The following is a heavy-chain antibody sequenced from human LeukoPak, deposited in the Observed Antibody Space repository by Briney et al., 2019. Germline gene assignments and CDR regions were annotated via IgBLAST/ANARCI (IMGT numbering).Heavy chain of an antibody. Sequence: GRSLRLSCAASGFTFSSYAMNWVRQAPGKGLEWVSAISGSGGSTYYADSVKGRFTISRDNSKNTLYLQMNSLRSEDTAVYYCAKDRASPHPLVPERGLDYWGQGTLVTVSS. J-gene: IGHJ4*02. V-gene: IGHV3-23*01. CDR3: AKDRASPHPLVPERGLDY. CDR1: GFTFSSYA. CDR2: ISGSGGST. D-gene: IGHD3-9*01.